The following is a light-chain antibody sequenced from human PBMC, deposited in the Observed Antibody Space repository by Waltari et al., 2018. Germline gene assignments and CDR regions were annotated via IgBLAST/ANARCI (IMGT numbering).Light chain of an antibody. V-gene: IGKV1-NL1*01. Sequence: DIQMTQSPSSLSASVGDRVIITCRASQGISSSLVWYQQRPGKAPKVLLYGTSRMESGVPSRFSGSGSGTDFTLTISSLQPEDFVIYYCQQYYIIPYTFGQGTKLEIK. J-gene: IGKJ2*01. CDR3: QQYYIIPYT. CDR2: GTS. CDR1: QGISSS.